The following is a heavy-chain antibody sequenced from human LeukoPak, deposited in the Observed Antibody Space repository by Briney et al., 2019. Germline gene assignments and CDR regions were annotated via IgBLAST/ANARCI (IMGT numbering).Heavy chain of an antibody. J-gene: IGHJ3*02. CDR2: ICSNGGST. CDR1: GFTFSSYA. D-gene: IGHD3-22*01. CDR3: ARERWGYYDSSGYEDAFDI. V-gene: IGHV3-64*01. Sequence: GGSLRLSCAASGFTFSSYAMHWVRRAPGKGLEYVSAICSNGGSTYYAKSVKGRFTISRDNSKNTLYLQMGSLRAEDMAVYYCARERWGYYDSSGYEDAFDIWGQGTMVTVSS.